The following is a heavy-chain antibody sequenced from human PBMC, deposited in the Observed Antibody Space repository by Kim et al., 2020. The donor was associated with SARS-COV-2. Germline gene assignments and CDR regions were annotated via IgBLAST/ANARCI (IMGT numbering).Heavy chain of an antibody. V-gene: IGHV1-69*13. CDR2: IIPIFGTA. CDR3: ASKYYDILTGYPNTYYYYGMDV. Sequence: SVKVSCKASGGTFSSYAISWVRQAPGQGLEWMGGIIPIFGTANYAQKFQGRVTITADESTSTAYMELSSLRSEDTAVYYCASKYYDILTGYPNTYYYYGMDVWGQGTTVTVSS. CDR1: GGTFSSYA. D-gene: IGHD3-9*01. J-gene: IGHJ6*02.